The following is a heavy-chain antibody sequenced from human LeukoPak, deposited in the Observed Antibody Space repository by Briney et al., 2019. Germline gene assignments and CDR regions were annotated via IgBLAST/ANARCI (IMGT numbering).Heavy chain of an antibody. CDR3: ASGAGYLIEN. CDR1: GFSFSGHW. J-gene: IGHJ4*02. Sequence: QPGGSLRLSCAASGFSFSGHWMNWVRQAPGKGLEWVANIKQDGSEKFYVDSVKGRFTISRDNAKNSLYLQMDSLSAEDTALYYCASGAGYLIENWGQETLVTVSS. V-gene: IGHV3-7*03. D-gene: IGHD2-15*01. CDR2: IKQDGSEK.